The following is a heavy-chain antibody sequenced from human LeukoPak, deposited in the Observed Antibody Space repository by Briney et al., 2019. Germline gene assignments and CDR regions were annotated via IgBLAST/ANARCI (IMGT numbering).Heavy chain of an antibody. J-gene: IGHJ4*02. D-gene: IGHD5-18*01. CDR2: IYTSGST. V-gene: IGHV4-4*07. Sequence: SETLSLTCTVSGGSISSYYWSWIRQPAGKGLEWIGRIYTSGSTNYNPSLKSRVTMSVDTSKNQFSLKLSSVTAADTAVYYCPRDRLDTAMVTPFDYWGQGTLVTVSS. CDR3: PRDRLDTAMVTPFDY. CDR1: GGSISSYY.